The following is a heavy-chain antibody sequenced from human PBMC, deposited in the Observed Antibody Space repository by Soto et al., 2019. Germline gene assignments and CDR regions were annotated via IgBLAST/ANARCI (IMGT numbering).Heavy chain of an antibody. J-gene: IGHJ6*02. D-gene: IGHD3-10*01. Sequence: GGSLRLSCAASGFTFSSYGMHWVRQAPGKGLEWVAVISYDGSNKYYADSVKGRFTISRDNSKNTLYLQMNSLRAEDTAVYYCAKGLGAPPSYYGSGSSTPLPYYYYGMDVWGQGTTVTVSS. CDR3: AKGLGAPPSYYGSGSSTPLPYYYYGMDV. V-gene: IGHV3-30*18. CDR1: GFTFSSYG. CDR2: ISYDGSNK.